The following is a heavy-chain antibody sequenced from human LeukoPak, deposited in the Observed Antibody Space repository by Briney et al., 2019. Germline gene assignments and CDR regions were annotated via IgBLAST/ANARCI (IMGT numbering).Heavy chain of an antibody. J-gene: IGHJ4*02. D-gene: IGHD4-11*01. CDR1: GFTFSSYS. Sequence: GGSLRLSCAASGFTFSSYSMNWVRQAPGKGLEWISYITSSSSIIYYGDSAKGRFTVSRDNAKNSLYLQMNSLRAEDTAVYYCARVLHAYLQSSPLNYWGRGTLVTVSS. CDR2: ITSSSSII. V-gene: IGHV3-48*01. CDR3: ARVLHAYLQSSPLNY.